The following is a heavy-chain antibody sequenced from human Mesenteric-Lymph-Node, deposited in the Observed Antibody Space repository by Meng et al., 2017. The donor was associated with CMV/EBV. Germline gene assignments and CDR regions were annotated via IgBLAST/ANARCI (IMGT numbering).Heavy chain of an antibody. CDR2: IWYDGSNK. CDR3: AKEAGYAFDI. CDR1: GSTVSTYS. Sequence: LSCVASGSTVSTYSMNWVRQAPGKGLEWVAVIWYDGSNKYYADSVKGRFTISRDNSENTLYLQMNSLRAEDTAVYYCAKEAGYAFDIWGQGTMVTVSS. J-gene: IGHJ3*02. D-gene: IGHD3-10*01. V-gene: IGHV3-33*06.